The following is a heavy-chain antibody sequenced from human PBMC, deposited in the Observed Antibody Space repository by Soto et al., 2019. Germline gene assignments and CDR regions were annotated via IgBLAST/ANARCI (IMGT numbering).Heavy chain of an antibody. J-gene: IGHJ4*02. Sequence: QLQLQESGSGLVKPSQTLSLTCAVSGGSISSGGYSWTWIRQPPGKGLEWIGYIYQSASTYYNPSLKSRVTISVDRSKNEVSLKLSSVPAADTAVYYCDRVPDYWGEGTLVTVSS. CDR3: DRVPDY. CDR1: GGSISSGGYS. V-gene: IGHV4-30-2*01. CDR2: IYQSAST.